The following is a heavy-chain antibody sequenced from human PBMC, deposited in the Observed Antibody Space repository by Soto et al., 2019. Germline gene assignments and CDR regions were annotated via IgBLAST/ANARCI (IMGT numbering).Heavy chain of an antibody. CDR2: IIPLFGTA. J-gene: IGHJ4*02. CDR3: ARGVHYDSSGYYYFY. D-gene: IGHD3-22*01. V-gene: IGHV1-69*13. Sequence: SVKVSCKASGGTFSTYAIDWVRQAPGQGLEWMGGIIPLFGTAKYAQNFQGRITITADESTNTAYMELRSLRSQDTAVYYCARGVHYDSSGYYYFYWGQGTPVTVSS. CDR1: GGTFSTYA.